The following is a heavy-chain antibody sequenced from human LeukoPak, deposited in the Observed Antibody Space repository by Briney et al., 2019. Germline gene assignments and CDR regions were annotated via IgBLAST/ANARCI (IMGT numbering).Heavy chain of an antibody. J-gene: IGHJ4*02. CDR1: GYTFTSYD. D-gene: IGHD3-3*01. V-gene: IGHV1-8*03. CDR2: MNPNSGNT. CDR3: ARDCGDFWSGYYGALCY. Sequence: ASVKVYCKASGYTFTSYDINWVRQATGQGLEWMGWMNPNSGNTGYAQKFQGRVTITRNTSISTAYMELSSLRSEDTAVYYCARDCGDFWSGYYGALCYWGQGTLVTVSS.